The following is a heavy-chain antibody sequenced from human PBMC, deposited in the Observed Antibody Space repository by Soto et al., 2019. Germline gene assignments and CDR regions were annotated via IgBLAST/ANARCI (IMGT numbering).Heavy chain of an antibody. CDR3: ATEQTSDAQYALVS. V-gene: IGHV3-23*01. Sequence: GGSLRFSCEASGFDFSFYAMHWVRPARGKGLQWLSSLTVSSDYTSYIASVKGRCTISRDNSRNTPYLQINSLRAEDTAVYFCATEQTSDAQYALVSWSQGTLVTVSS. CDR2: LTVSSDYT. J-gene: IGHJ4*02. D-gene: IGHD2-2*01. CDR1: GFDFSFYA.